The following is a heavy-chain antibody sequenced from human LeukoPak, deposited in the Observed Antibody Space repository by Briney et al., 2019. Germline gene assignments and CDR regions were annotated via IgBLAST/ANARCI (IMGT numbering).Heavy chain of an antibody. CDR2: ISSSSSYI. CDR3: ARDGPEGSYTYDAFDI. CDR1: GFTFSSYS. D-gene: IGHD3-10*01. J-gene: IGHJ3*02. V-gene: IGHV3-21*01. Sequence: PGGSLRLSCAASGFTFSSYSMNWVRQAPGKGLEWVSSISSSSSYIYYADSVKGRLTISRDNAKNSLYLQMNSLRAEDTAVYYCARDGPEGSYTYDAFDIWGQGTMVTVSS.